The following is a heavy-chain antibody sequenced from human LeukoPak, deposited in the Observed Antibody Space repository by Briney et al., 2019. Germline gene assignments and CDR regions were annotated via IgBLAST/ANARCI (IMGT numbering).Heavy chain of an antibody. CDR1: GGSISSGGYY. CDR2: IYHSGST. J-gene: IGHJ4*02. CDR3: ARAGPGFDY. V-gene: IGHV4-30-2*01. Sequence: SETLSLTCTVSGGSISSGGYYWSWIRQPPGKGLEWIGYIYHSGSTYYNPSLKSRVTISVDRSKNQFSLKLSSVTAADTAVYYCARAGPGFDYWGQGTLVTVSS.